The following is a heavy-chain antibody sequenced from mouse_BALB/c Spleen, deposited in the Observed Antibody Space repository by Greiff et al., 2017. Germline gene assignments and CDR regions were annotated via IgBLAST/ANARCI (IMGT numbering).Heavy chain of an antibody. J-gene: IGHJ2*01. CDR1: GFTFSDYY. Sequence: EVHLVESGGGLVKPGGSLKLSCAASGFTFSDYYMYWVRQTPEKRLEWVATISDGGSYTYYPDSVKGRFTISRDNAKNNLYLQMSSLKSEDTAMYYCAREDLYYYGSSLDYWGQGTTLTVSS. D-gene: IGHD1-1*01. CDR2: ISDGGSYT. V-gene: IGHV5-4*02. CDR3: AREDLYYYGSSLDY.